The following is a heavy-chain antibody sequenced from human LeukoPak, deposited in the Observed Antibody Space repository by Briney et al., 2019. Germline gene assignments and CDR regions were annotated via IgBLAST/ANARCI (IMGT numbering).Heavy chain of an antibody. V-gene: IGHV3-48*01. CDR1: GFTFSSYS. D-gene: IGHD3-16*02. CDR2: ISSSSSTI. CDR3: ARDRYDYVWGSYRYAFDY. J-gene: IGHJ4*02. Sequence: GSLRLSCAASGFTFSSYSMNWVRQAPGKGLEWVSYISSSSSTIYYADSVKGRFTISRDNAKNSLYLQMNSLRAEDTAVYYCARDRYDYVWGSYRYAFDYWGQGTLVTVSS.